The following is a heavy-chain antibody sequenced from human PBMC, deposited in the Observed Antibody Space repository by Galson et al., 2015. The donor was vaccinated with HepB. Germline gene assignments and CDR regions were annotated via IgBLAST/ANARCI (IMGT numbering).Heavy chain of an antibody. D-gene: IGHD6-19*01. CDR2: TSYDGSNS. CDR1: RFSVSDYA. Sequence: SLRLSCAASRFSVSDYAMYWVRQAPGKGLEWVAVTSYDGSNSYYGDFVRGRFAISRDNSKNTLYLQMKSVRNEDTAVYYCGRGGFRAVAGTKGDYWGQGTLVTVSS. CDR3: GRGGFRAVAGTKGDY. V-gene: IGHV3-30*09. J-gene: IGHJ4*02.